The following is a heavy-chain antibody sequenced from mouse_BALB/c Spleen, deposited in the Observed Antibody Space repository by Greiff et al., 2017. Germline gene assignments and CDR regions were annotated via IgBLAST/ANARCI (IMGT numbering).Heavy chain of an antibody. V-gene: IGHV3-6*02. J-gene: IGHJ3*01. CDR2: ISYDGSN. D-gene: IGHD2-4*01. CDR1: GYSITSGYY. Sequence: DVKLQESGPGLVKPSQSLSLTCSVTGYSITSGYYWNWIRQFPGNKLEWMGYISYDGSNNYNPSLKNRISITRDTSKNQFFLKLNSVTTEDTATYYCARDGDYDGWCAYWGQGTLVTGSA. CDR3: ARDGDYDGWCAY.